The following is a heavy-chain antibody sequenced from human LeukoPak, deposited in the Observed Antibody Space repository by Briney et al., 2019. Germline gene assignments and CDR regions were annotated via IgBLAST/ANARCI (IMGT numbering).Heavy chain of an antibody. Sequence: SETLSLTCTVSGGSISSYYWSWIRLPPGKGLEWIGYIYYTGATYYNPSLKSRVTISLDTSKNQFSLKLSSVTAAHTAVYYCARHYYGSGSSEIDYWGQGTLVTVSS. J-gene: IGHJ4*02. D-gene: IGHD3-10*01. CDR1: GGSISSYY. V-gene: IGHV4-59*08. CDR3: ARHYYGSGSSEIDY. CDR2: IYYTGAT.